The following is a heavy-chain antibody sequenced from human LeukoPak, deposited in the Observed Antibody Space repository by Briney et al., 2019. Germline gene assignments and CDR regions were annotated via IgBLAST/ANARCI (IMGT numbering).Heavy chain of an antibody. V-gene: IGHV4-38-2*01. CDR2: IFHSGSI. D-gene: IGHD3-22*01. CDR1: GYSISSGYY. J-gene: IGHJ3*01. CDR3: ARMGISYYYDSSTYFPTAFDD. Sequence: PSETLSLTCAVSGYSISSGYYWGWIRQSPGKGLEWIATIFHSGSIYYNPSLKSRVTLSVDTSKNQFTLQLNSVTAADTAIYYCARMGISYYYDSSTYFPTAFDDWGQGTMVSVSS.